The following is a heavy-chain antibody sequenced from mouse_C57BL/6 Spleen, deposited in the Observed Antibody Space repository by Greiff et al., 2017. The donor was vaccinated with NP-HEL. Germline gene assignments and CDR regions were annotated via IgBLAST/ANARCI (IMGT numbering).Heavy chain of an antibody. Sequence: EVQLQQSGPELVKPGASVKIPRKASGYTFTDYNMDWVKQSHGKSLEWIGDINPNNGGTIYNQKFKGKATLTVDKSSSTAYMELRSLTSEDTAVYYCARSGAIFDYWGQGTTLTVSS. D-gene: IGHD1-1*01. CDR2: INPNNGGT. CDR1: GYTFTDYN. CDR3: ARSGAIFDY. J-gene: IGHJ2*01. V-gene: IGHV1-18*01.